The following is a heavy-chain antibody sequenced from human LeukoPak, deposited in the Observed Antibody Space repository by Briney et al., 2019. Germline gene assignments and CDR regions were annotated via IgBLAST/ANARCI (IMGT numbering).Heavy chain of an antibody. J-gene: IGHJ3*02. V-gene: IGHV3-15*01. D-gene: IGHD3-22*01. Sequence: GGTLRLSCAASGFAFTKAWMGGGRQAPGRGVEWVGRIKSKSDGGTTDYAARVKGAFTISREDSKDTWSREMNSLKTRERAAYYCTTDPTVVITSGALDIWGHGTLVTVSS. CDR1: GFAFTKAW. CDR2: IKSKSDGGTT. CDR3: TTDPTVVITSGALDI.